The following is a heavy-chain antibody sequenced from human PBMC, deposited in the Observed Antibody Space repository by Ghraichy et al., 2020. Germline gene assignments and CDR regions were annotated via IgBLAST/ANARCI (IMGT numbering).Heavy chain of an antibody. J-gene: IGHJ4*02. CDR2: IWYDGSNK. Sequence: GGSLRLSCAASGFTFSNYGMHWVRQAPGKGLEWVAVIWYDGSNKYYADSVKGRFTISRDNSKNTLYLQMNSLRAEDTAVYYCARAGYYDSSGYYPYWGQGTLVTVSS. V-gene: IGHV3-33*01. CDR3: ARAGYYDSSGYYPY. CDR1: GFTFSNYG. D-gene: IGHD3-22*01.